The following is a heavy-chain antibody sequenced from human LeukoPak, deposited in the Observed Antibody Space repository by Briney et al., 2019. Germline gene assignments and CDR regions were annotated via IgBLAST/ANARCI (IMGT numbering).Heavy chain of an antibody. V-gene: IGHV3-33*01. CDR1: GFTFSSYG. Sequence: TGGSLRLSCAASGFTFSSYGMHWVRQAPGKGLEWVAVIWYDGSNKYYADSVKGRFTISRDNSKNTLYLQMNSLRAEDTAVYYCARGLYYDILTGYYLDYWDQGTLVTVSS. D-gene: IGHD3-9*01. J-gene: IGHJ4*02. CDR3: ARGLYYDILTGYYLDY. CDR2: IWYDGSNK.